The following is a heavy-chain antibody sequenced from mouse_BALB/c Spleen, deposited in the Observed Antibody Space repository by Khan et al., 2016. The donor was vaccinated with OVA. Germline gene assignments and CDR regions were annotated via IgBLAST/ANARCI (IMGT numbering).Heavy chain of an antibody. V-gene: IGHV1S56*01. J-gene: IGHJ3*01. CDR2: IYPGNVNT. Sequence: QVQLKHSGPELVKPRASVRISCKASGYTFTSYYIHWVKQRPGQGLEWIGWIYPGNVNTKYNEKFKGKATLTADKSSRTAYMQLSSLTSEDAAVYFCVREVYDGNYRAWFAYWGKGTLVTVSA. CDR1: GYTFTSYY. CDR3: VREVYDGNYRAWFAY. D-gene: IGHD2-1*01.